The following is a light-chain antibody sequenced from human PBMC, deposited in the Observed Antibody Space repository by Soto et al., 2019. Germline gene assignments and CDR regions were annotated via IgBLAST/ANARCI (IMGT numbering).Light chain of an antibody. CDR1: SSNIGAGYD. Sequence: QSVLTQPPSVSGAPGQRVTISCTGSSSNIGAGYDVHWYQQLPGTAPKLLLYGNDNRPSGVPDRFSGSKSGTSASLAITGLQAEDEADYYCQSYDISLGARYVFGTGTKLTVL. J-gene: IGLJ1*01. CDR2: GND. V-gene: IGLV1-40*01. CDR3: QSYDISLGARYV.